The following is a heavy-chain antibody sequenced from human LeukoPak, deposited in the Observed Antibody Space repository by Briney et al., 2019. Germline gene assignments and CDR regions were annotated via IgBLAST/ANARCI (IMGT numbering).Heavy chain of an antibody. CDR1: GYTFTGYY. D-gene: IGHD4-17*01. CDR3: ARDSPDYEGAFDI. V-gene: IGHV1-2*02. CDR2: INPNSGGT. J-gene: IGHJ3*02. Sequence: ASVKVSCKASGYTFTGYYMHWVRQTPGQGLEWMGWINPNSGGTNYAQKFQGRVTMTRDTSISTAYMELSRLRSDDTAVYYCARDSPDYEGAFDIWGQGTMVTVSS.